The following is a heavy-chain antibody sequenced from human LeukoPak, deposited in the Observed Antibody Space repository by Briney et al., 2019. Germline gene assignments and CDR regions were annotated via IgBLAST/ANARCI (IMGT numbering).Heavy chain of an antibody. CDR2: INPNSGGT. J-gene: IGHJ6*03. CDR1: GYTFTGYY. V-gene: IGHV1-2*02. D-gene: IGHD6-13*01. Sequence: GASVKVSCTASGYTFTGYYLHWLRQAPGQGLELMRWINPNSGGTNDAQKFHGRVTMTRYTSISTAYMELCRLRSDDTAVYNCARDGARRISSSWYAYYYMDVWGKGTTVTVSS. CDR3: ARDGARRISSSWYAYYYMDV.